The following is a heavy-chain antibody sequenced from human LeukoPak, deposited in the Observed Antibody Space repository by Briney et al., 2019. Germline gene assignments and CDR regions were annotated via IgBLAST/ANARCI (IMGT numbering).Heavy chain of an antibody. CDR1: GFTSSSSA. Sequence: GGSLRLSYAASGFTSSSSAMHWVRQAPVKGLEWVAVISDDGSNKYYADSVKGRFTISRDTSKNTLYLQMNSLRAEDTAVYYCARALGATFRTHFDPWGQGTLVTVSS. D-gene: IGHD1-26*01. CDR2: ISDDGSNK. J-gene: IGHJ5*02. CDR3: ARALGATFRTHFDP. V-gene: IGHV3-30-3*01.